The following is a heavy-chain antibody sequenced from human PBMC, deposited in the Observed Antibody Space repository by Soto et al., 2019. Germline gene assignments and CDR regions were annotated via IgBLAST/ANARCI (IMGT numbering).Heavy chain of an antibody. V-gene: IGHV3-23*01. CDR2: ISGSGGST. Sequence: GGSLRLSCAASGFTFSSYAMSWVRQAPGKGLEWVSAISGSGGSTYYADSVKGRFTISRDNSKNTLYLQMNSLRAEDTAVYYCAKVDDIVVVVAATLSAFDIWGQGTMVTVSS. CDR3: AKVDDIVVVVAATLSAFDI. J-gene: IGHJ3*02. D-gene: IGHD2-15*01. CDR1: GFTFSSYA.